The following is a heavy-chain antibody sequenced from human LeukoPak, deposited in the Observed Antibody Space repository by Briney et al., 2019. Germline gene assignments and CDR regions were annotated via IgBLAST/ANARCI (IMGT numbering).Heavy chain of an antibody. CDR2: ISSDGNNK. D-gene: IGHD5-18*01. Sequence: GSLRLSCAASRFTFSRYAMDWVRQAPGKGLECVAAISSDGNNKYYADSVKGRFTISRDNSKNTLYLQMDSLRAEDTAVYYCARDLGGYNYFDYWGQGTLVTVSS. V-gene: IGHV3-30-3*01. CDR3: ARDLGGYNYFDY. CDR1: RFTFSRYA. J-gene: IGHJ4*02.